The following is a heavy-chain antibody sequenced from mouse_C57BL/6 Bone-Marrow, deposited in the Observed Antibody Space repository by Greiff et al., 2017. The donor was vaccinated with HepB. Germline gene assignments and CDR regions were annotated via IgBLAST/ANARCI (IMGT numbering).Heavy chain of an antibody. CDR1: GYTFTDYY. Sequence: VQLQQSGPELVKPGASVKISCKASGYTFTDYYMNWVKQSHGKSLEWIGDINPNNGGTSYNQKFKGKATLTVDKSSSTAYMELRSLTSEDSAVYYCARKTAQVLAYWGQGTLVTVSA. V-gene: IGHV1-26*01. CDR2: INPNNGGT. J-gene: IGHJ3*01. CDR3: ARKTAQVLAY. D-gene: IGHD3-2*02.